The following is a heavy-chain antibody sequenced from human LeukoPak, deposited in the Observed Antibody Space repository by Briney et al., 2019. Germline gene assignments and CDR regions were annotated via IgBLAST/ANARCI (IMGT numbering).Heavy chain of an antibody. CDR2: IHYSGST. V-gene: IGHV4-39*01. Sequence: SETLSLTCTVSGGSISSSSYYWGWIRQPPGKGLEWIGSIHYSGSTYYNPSLKSRVTISVDTSKNQFSLKLSSVTAADTAVYYCARLSRTFIDYWGQGTLVTVSS. J-gene: IGHJ4*02. CDR3: ARLSRTFIDY. CDR1: GGSISSSSYY.